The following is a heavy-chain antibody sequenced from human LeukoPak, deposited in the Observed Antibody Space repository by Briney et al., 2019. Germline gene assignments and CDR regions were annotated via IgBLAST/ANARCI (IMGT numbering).Heavy chain of an antibody. CDR2: IKSKTDGGTT. D-gene: IGHD6-19*01. J-gene: IGHJ4*02. Sequence: GGSLTLSCAASGFTFSNACMICVRQAPGKGREWVGRIKSKTDGGTTDYAAPVKGRFTISREESKNTLYLQMNSLKTEDTAVYYCTTTGDGYSSGWYYFDYWGQGTLVTVSS. CDR1: GFTFSNAC. CDR3: TTTGDGYSSGWYYFDY. V-gene: IGHV3-15*01.